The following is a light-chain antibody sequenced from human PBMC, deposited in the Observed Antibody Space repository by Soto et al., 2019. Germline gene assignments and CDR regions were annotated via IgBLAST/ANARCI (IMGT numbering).Light chain of an antibody. V-gene: IGKV1-9*01. J-gene: IGKJ5*01. CDR2: TAS. Sequence: DIQLTQSPSFLSASVGDRVTITCRASQGISSLLAWYQQKPGKAPELLIHTASTLHSGVPSRFSGSVFGTEFTLTIRSLQPEDFATYYCQHRHSYPITVGQGTRLEFK. CDR3: QHRHSYPIT. CDR1: QGISSL.